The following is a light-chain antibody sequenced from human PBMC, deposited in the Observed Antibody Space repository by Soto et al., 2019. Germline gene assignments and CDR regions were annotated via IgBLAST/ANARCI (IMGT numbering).Light chain of an antibody. Sequence: EIVLTQSPGTLSLSPGERATLSCRASQVISSSYLGWYQQKPGQAPRLLIFGASSRATGIPDRFSGSGSGTDFTLTISRLEPEDFAVYYCQQYGSSPCTFGHGTKLEIK. V-gene: IGKV3-20*01. J-gene: IGKJ2*02. CDR2: GAS. CDR3: QQYGSSPCT. CDR1: QVISSSY.